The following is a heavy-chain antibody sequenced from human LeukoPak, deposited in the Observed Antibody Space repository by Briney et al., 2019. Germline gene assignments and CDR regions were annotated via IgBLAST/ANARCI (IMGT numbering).Heavy chain of an antibody. D-gene: IGHD3-16*01. Sequence: GGSLRLSCAASGFTFSAYWMSWVRQAPGKGLEWVANINQDGSDKYYVDSVKGRFTISRDNAKNSLSLQMNSLRAEDTAVYYCAGSWGYRAFDIWGQGTMVTVPS. CDR2: INQDGSDK. CDR3: AGSWGYRAFDI. CDR1: GFTFSAYW. V-gene: IGHV3-7*01. J-gene: IGHJ3*02.